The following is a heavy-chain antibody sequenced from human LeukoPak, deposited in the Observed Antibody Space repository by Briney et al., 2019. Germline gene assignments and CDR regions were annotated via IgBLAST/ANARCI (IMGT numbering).Heavy chain of an antibody. J-gene: IGHJ6*04. CDR1: GGTFSSYA. CDR2: IISDFNIT. Sequence: GASVKVSCKASGGTFSSYAISWVRQAPGQGLEWMGGIISDFNITHYPQKFQGRVTITADDSTSTAYMELSSLRFEDTAVYYCSKDLYGMDVWGKGTTVTVSP. CDR3: SKDLYGMDV. V-gene: IGHV1-69*13.